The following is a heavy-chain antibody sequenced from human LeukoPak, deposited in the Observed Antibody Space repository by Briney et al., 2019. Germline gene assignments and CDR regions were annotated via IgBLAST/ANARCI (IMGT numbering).Heavy chain of an antibody. CDR1: GGSFSGYY. CDR3: ARASTTVTTNRDFDY. CDR2: ISHSGST. J-gene: IGHJ4*02. D-gene: IGHD4-17*01. Sequence: PSETLSLTCAVYGGSFSGYYWSWIRQPPGKGLEWIGEISHSGSTNYNPSLKSRVTISVDTSKNQFSLKLSSVTAADTAVYYCARASTTVTTNRDFDYWGQGTLVTASS. V-gene: IGHV4-34*01.